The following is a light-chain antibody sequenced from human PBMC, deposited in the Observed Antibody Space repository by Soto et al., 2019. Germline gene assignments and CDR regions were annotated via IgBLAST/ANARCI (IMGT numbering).Light chain of an antibody. Sequence: DIKMTQSPSSLSASVGDRVTITRRASQSISSYLNWYQQKPGKAPKLLIYAASSLQSGVPSRFSGSGSGTDFTLTISSLQPEDFATYYCQQSYSTPITFGPVTRLDIK. CDR3: QQSYSTPIT. CDR2: AAS. J-gene: IGKJ5*01. V-gene: IGKV1-39*01. CDR1: QSISSY.